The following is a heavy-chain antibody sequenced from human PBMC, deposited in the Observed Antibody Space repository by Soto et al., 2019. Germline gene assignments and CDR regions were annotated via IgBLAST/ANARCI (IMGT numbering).Heavy chain of an antibody. J-gene: IGHJ4*02. Sequence: ASETLSLTCAVSGSSITMTNYWGWIRQPPGKGLEWIGSIHHSGSVFESGSTHYNPSFKSRVTISADTSKNQFSLKLTSVTAADTAVYYCARNSSSSYFDYWGQGTLVTVSS. CDR1: GSSITMTNY. CDR3: ARNSSSSYFDY. CDR2: IHHSGSVFESGST. V-gene: IGHV4-38-2*01. D-gene: IGHD6-13*01.